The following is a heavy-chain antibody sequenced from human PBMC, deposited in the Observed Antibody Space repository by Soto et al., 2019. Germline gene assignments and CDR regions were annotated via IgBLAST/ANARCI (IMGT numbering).Heavy chain of an antibody. CDR3: AKEGRPMVRGAFCSHYYYYGMDV. V-gene: IGHV3-30*18. Sequence: QVQLVESGGGVVQPGRYLRLSCAASGFTFSSYGMHWVRQAPGKGLEWVAVISYDGSNKYYADSVKGRFTIYRDNSKNTLDLQMNSLRAEDTAVYYCAKEGRPMVRGAFCSHYYYYGMDVWVQGTTVTVSS. CDR1: GFTFSSYG. J-gene: IGHJ6*02. D-gene: IGHD3-10*01. CDR2: ISYDGSNK.